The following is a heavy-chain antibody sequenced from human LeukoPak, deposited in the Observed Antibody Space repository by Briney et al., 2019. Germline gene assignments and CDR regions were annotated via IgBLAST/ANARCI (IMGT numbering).Heavy chain of an antibody. J-gene: IGHJ4*01. Sequence: SETLSLTCAVYGGSFSGYYWSWIRQPPGKGLEWIGEINHSGSTNYNPSLKSRVTISVDPSKNQFSLKLSSVTAADTAVYYCARGAGNIDYWGQGTLVTVSS. CDR1: GGSFSGYY. CDR2: INHSGST. D-gene: IGHD6-13*01. CDR3: ARGAGNIDY. V-gene: IGHV4-34*01.